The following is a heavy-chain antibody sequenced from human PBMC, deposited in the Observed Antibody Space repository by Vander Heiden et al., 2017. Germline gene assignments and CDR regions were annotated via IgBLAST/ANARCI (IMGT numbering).Heavy chain of an antibody. CDR3: ARDSCSGGTCYENYFDY. J-gene: IGHJ4*02. CDR1: GFTFSSYS. D-gene: IGHD2-15*01. CDR2: ISTSSRYI. V-gene: IGHV3-21*01. Sequence: EVQLVESGGGLVKPGGSLRLSCAASGFTFSSYSIIWVRQAPGKGLEWVSSISTSSRYIYYADSVKGRFTISRDNGKNSVYLQMNSLRAEDTAVYYCARDSCSGGTCYENYFDYWGQGTLVTVSS.